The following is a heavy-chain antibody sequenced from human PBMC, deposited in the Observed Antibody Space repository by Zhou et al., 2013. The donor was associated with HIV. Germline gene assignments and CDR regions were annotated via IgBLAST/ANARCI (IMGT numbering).Heavy chain of an antibody. V-gene: IGHV1-69*12. Sequence: QVQLVQSGAEVKKPGSSVKVSCKASGGTFSTYAFSWVRQAPGQGLEWMGGIIPFFGTANYAQKFQGRVAITAAESTRTAYMELSSLRSEDTALYYCARIECRACAFGDLSKGHFDHWGQGTLVTVSS. CDR1: GGTFSTYA. D-gene: IGHD3-10*01. CDR2: IIPFFGTA. CDR3: ARIECRACAFGDLSKGHFDH. J-gene: IGHJ4*02.